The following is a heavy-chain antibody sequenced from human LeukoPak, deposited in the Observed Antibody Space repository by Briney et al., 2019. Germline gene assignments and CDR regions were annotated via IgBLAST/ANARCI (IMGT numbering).Heavy chain of an antibody. CDR1: GFTFSSYG. V-gene: IGHV3-30*18. CDR3: AKEMGQWLVESPSYYFDY. Sequence: PGRSLRLSCAASGFTFSSYGMHWVRQAPGKGLEWVAVIWYGGSNKYYADSVKGRFTISRDNSKNTLYLQMNSLRAEDTAVYYCAKEMGQWLVESPSYYFDYWGQGTLVTVSS. D-gene: IGHD6-19*01. J-gene: IGHJ4*02. CDR2: IWYGGSNK.